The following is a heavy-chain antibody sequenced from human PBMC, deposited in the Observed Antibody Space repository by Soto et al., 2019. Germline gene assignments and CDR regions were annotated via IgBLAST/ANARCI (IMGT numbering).Heavy chain of an antibody. D-gene: IGHD3-22*01. CDR1: GGTFSSYT. Sequence: SVEVSCTASGGTFSSYTSIWVRQAPGQGLEWMGRIIPILGIANYAQKFQSRVTITADKSTSTAYMELSSLRSEDTAVYYCARTLYYYDSSGQFDHWGQGTLVTVSS. J-gene: IGHJ4*02. CDR3: ARTLYYYDSSGQFDH. CDR2: IIPILGIA. V-gene: IGHV1-69*02.